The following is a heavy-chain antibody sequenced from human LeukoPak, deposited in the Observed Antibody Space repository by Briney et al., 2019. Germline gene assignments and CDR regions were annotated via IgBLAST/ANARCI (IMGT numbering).Heavy chain of an antibody. J-gene: IGHJ4*02. CDR2: FKSKTDGGTT. CDR3: TKDIGYFDY. V-gene: IGHV3-15*01. Sequence: GGSLRLSCAASGFTFSKAWMSWVRQAPGQGLEWVGRFKSKTDGGTTDYAAPVKGRFIVSRDDSKNTLHLQMNSLRTEDTAVYVCTKDIGYFDYWGQGSLVTVSS. CDR1: GFTFSKAW.